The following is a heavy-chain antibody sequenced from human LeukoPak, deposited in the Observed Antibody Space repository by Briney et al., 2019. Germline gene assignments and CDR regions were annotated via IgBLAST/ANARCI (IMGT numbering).Heavy chain of an antibody. CDR3: AKDVKENYYDSSGTSPAFDI. CDR1: GFTVSSNF. CDR2: IYSGGST. D-gene: IGHD3-22*01. Sequence: PGGSLRLSCAASGFTVSSNFMSWVRQAPGKGLEWVSVIYSGGSTYYADSVKGRFTISRHNSKNTLYLQMNSLRAEDTAVYYCAKDVKENYYDSSGTSPAFDIWGQGTMVTVSS. J-gene: IGHJ3*02. V-gene: IGHV3-53*01.